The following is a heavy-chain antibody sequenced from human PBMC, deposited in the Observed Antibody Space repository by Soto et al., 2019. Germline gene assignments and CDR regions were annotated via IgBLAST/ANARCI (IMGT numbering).Heavy chain of an antibody. Sequence: PSETLSLTCAVSGGSISSSNWWSWVRQPPGKGLEWIGEIYHSGSTNYNPSLKSRVTMSVDTSRNQFSLKLSSVTAADTAVYYCARDPPDGDSYFDYWGQGTLVTVSS. CDR3: ARDPPDGDSYFDY. V-gene: IGHV4-4*02. CDR1: GGSISSSNW. D-gene: IGHD4-17*01. J-gene: IGHJ4*02. CDR2: IYHSGST.